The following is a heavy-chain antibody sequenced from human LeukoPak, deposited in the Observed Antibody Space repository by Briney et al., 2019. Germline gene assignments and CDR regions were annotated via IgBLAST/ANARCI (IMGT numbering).Heavy chain of an antibody. V-gene: IGHV1-24*01. CDR3: ATGYSGYDWGGY. D-gene: IGHD5-12*01. CDR1: GYTLTELS. Sequence: ASVKVSCKVSGYTLTELSMHWVRQAPGKGLEWMGGFDPEDGETIYAQKFQGRVTMTEDTSTDTAYMELSSLRSEDTAVYYCATGYSGYDWGGYWGQGTLVTVSS. J-gene: IGHJ4*02. CDR2: FDPEDGET.